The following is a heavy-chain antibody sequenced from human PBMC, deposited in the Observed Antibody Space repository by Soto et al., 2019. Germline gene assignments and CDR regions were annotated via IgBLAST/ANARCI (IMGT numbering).Heavy chain of an antibody. CDR3: ARISPSDFWSGYYYFFDY. Sequence: QVHLVQSGAEVEKPGASVKVSCKASGYTFTDYGISWVRQAPGQGLQWMGWITAFNGNTKYAQQFQGRVTMTTDTSTSTAYMVLRSLESDDTAVYYCARISPSDFWSGYYYFFDYWGQGTLVTVSS. J-gene: IGHJ4*02. V-gene: IGHV1-18*01. CDR2: ITAFNGNT. CDR1: GYTFTDYG. D-gene: IGHD3-3*01.